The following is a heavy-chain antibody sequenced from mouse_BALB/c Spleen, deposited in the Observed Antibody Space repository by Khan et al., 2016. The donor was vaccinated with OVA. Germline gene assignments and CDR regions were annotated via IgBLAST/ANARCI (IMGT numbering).Heavy chain of an antibody. D-gene: IGHD3-3*01. CDR2: ISDGGSYT. V-gene: IGHV5-4*02. CDR1: GFTFSDYY. J-gene: IGHJ3*01. Sequence: EVELVESGGGLVKPGGSLKLSCAASGFTFSDYYMYWVRQTPEKRLEWVATISDGGSYTYYPDSVTGRFTISRDNVKNNLYLQMSSLKSEDTAMYCCVRGRGCWRVAWFAYWGQGTLVTVSS. CDR3: VRGRGCWRVAWFAY.